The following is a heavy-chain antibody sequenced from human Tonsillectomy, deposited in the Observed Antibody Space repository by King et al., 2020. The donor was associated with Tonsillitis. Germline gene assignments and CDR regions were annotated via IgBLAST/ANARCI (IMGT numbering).Heavy chain of an antibody. CDR2: IIPIFGTA. Sequence: VQLVESGAEVKKPGSSVKVSCKASGGTFSRYAISWVRQAPGQGLEWMGGIIPIFGTANYAQKFQGRVTITAEDSRSTAYMELSSLRSEDTAVYYCARDTTVTPPTHGMDVWGQGTTVTVSS. D-gene: IGHD4-11*01. CDR1: GGTFSRYA. V-gene: IGHV1-69*01. CDR3: ARDTTVTPPTHGMDV. J-gene: IGHJ6*02.